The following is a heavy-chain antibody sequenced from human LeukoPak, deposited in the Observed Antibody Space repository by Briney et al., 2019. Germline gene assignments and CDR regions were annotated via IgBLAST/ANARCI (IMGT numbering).Heavy chain of an antibody. CDR3: ARDLIFGVVTSGAFDY. V-gene: IGHV3-21*01. J-gene: IGHJ4*02. Sequence: PGGSLRLSCSASGFTFSTYPMNWVRQAPGKGLEWVSSIDPSSTYIYYADSVRGRFTISRDNAQNSLYLQVNSLRAEDTAVYYCARDLIFGVVTSGAFDYWGQGTLVTVSS. CDR1: GFTFSTYP. D-gene: IGHD3-3*01. CDR2: IDPSSTYI.